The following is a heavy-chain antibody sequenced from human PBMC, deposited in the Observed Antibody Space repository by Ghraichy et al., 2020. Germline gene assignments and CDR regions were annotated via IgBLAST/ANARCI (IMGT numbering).Heavy chain of an antibody. Sequence: GGSLRLSCAASGFTFSSYGMHWVRQAPGKGLEWVAFIRYDGSNKYYADSVKGRFTISRDNSKNTLYLQMNSLRAEDTAVYYCAKDQYYYDSSGYYDGGAFDIWGQGTMVTVSS. CDR3: AKDQYYYDSSGYYDGGAFDI. D-gene: IGHD3-22*01. CDR1: GFTFSSYG. J-gene: IGHJ3*02. V-gene: IGHV3-30*02. CDR2: IRYDGSNK.